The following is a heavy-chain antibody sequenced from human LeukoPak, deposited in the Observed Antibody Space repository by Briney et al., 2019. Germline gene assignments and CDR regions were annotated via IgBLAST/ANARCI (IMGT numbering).Heavy chain of an antibody. D-gene: IGHD3-10*01. Sequence: PGGSLRLSCAASGFTFSSYGMHWVRQAPGKGLEWVAVISVDGSNEYYADSVKGRFTISRDNSRNTLYLQMNSLRAEDTAVYYCAKPLPVFGRDAFDIWGQGTMVTVSS. J-gene: IGHJ3*02. CDR3: AKPLPVFGRDAFDI. CDR1: GFTFSSYG. CDR2: ISVDGSNE. V-gene: IGHV3-30*18.